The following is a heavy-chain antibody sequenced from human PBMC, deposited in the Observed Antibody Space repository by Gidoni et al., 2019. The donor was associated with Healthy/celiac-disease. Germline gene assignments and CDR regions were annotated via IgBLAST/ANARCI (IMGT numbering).Heavy chain of an antibody. Sequence: QVQLVQSGAEVKKPGASVKVSCKASGSTFTGYYIHWVRQAPGQGLEWMGWINPNSGGTNYAQKFQGRVTMTRDTSISTAYMELSRLRSDDTAVYYCARGTVTTYYYYYGMDVWGQGTTVTVSS. J-gene: IGHJ6*02. CDR3: ARGTVTTYYYYYGMDV. CDR2: INPNSGGT. V-gene: IGHV1-2*02. D-gene: IGHD4-17*01. CDR1: GSTFTGYY.